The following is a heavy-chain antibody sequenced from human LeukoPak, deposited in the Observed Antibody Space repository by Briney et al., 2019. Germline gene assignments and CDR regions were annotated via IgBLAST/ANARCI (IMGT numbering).Heavy chain of an antibody. Sequence: QPGRSLTLSCVASGFTSSSYEMNWVRQAPGKGLEWVSYITSTGGTIYYADSVKGRFTISRDSAKNSLYLQMNSLRAEDTAVYYCARDWGGAFDIWGQGTMVTVSS. CDR2: ITSTGGTI. CDR1: GFTSSSYE. D-gene: IGHD3-16*01. J-gene: IGHJ3*02. V-gene: IGHV3-48*03. CDR3: ARDWGGAFDI.